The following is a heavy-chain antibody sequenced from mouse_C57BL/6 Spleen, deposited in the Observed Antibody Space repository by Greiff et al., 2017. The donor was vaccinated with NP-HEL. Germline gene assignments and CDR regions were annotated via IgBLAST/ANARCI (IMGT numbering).Heavy chain of an antibody. CDR3: ARGNDGYYSDFDY. CDR2: INPNNGGT. J-gene: IGHJ2*01. CDR1: GYTFTDYY. D-gene: IGHD2-3*01. V-gene: IGHV1-26*01. Sequence: EVQLQQSGPELVKPGASVKISCKASGYTFTDYYMNWVKQSHGKSLEWIGDINPNNGGTSYNQKFKGKATLTVDKSSSTAYMELRSLTSEDSAVYYCARGNDGYYSDFDYWGQSTTLTVSS.